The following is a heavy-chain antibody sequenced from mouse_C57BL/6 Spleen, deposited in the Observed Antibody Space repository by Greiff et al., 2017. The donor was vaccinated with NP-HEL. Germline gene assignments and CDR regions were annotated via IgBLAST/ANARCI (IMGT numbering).Heavy chain of an antibody. CDR3: ARDYGSSNTGDYFDY. Sequence: QVQLQQPGAELVKPGASVKLSCKASGYTFTSYWMHWVKQRPGQGLEWIGMIHPNSGSTNYNEKFKSKATLTVDKSSSTAYMQLSSLTSEDSAVYYCARDYGSSNTGDYFDYWGQGTTLTVSS. CDR1: GYTFTSYW. CDR2: IHPNSGST. V-gene: IGHV1-64*01. J-gene: IGHJ2*01. D-gene: IGHD1-1*01.